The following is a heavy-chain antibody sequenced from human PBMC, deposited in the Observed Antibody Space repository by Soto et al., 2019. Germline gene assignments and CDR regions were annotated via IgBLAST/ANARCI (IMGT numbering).Heavy chain of an antibody. D-gene: IGHD3-10*01. J-gene: IGHJ4*02. CDR3: AKETVWFGVYYFDY. CDR2: ISGSGGST. Sequence: PGGSLRLSCAASGFTFRSYAMSWIRQAQGKGLEWVSAISGSGGSTYYADSVKGRFTISRDNSKNTLYLQMNSLRAEDTAVYYCAKETVWFGVYYFDYWGQGILVTGSS. V-gene: IGHV3-23*01. CDR1: GFTFRSYA.